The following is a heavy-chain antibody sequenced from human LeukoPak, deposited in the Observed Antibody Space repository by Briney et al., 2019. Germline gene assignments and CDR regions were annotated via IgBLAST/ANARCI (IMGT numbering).Heavy chain of an antibody. J-gene: IGHJ4*02. Sequence: ASVKVSCKASGYTFTSYYMHWVRQAPGQGLEWMGWISAYNGNTNYAQKLQGRVTMTTDTSTSTAYMELRSLRSDDTAVYYCARSYYYDSSGYSNDYWGQGTLVTVSS. CDR1: GYTFTSYY. CDR2: ISAYNGNT. D-gene: IGHD3-22*01. CDR3: ARSYYYDSSGYSNDY. V-gene: IGHV1-18*04.